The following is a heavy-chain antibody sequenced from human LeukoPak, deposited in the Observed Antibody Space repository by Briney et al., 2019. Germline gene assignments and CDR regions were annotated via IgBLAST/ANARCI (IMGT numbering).Heavy chain of an antibody. CDR2: IYSGGST. CDR3: ASAVARDAFDI. CDR1: VFTVSSNY. V-gene: IGHV3-53*01. Sequence: GGSLRLSCAASVFTVSSNYMTWVRQARWKGLEWVSVIYSGGSTYYADSVKGRFTISRDNSKNTLYLQMNSLRAEDTAVYYCASAVARDAFDIWGQGTMVTVSS. D-gene: IGHD2-21*01. J-gene: IGHJ3*02.